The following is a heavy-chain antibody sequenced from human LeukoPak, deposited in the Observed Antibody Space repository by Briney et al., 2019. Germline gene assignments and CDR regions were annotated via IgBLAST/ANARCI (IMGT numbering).Heavy chain of an antibody. D-gene: IGHD3-10*02. V-gene: IGHV3-74*01. CDR1: GFTFSSYW. CDR3: AELGITMIGGV. CDR2: INSDGSST. Sequence: GGSLRLSCAASGFTFSSYWMHWVRQAPGKGLVWVSRINSDGSSTSYADSVKGRFTISRDNAKNSLYLQMDSLRAEDTAVYYCAELGITMIGGVWGKGTTVTISS. J-gene: IGHJ6*04.